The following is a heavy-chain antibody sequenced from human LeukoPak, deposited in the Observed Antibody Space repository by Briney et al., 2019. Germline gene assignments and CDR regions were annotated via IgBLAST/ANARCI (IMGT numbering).Heavy chain of an antibody. V-gene: IGHV3-9*01. CDR1: GFTFDDYA. J-gene: IGHJ4*02. CDR3: AKDWNDIAAAPIDY. D-gene: IGHD6-13*01. CDR2: ISWNSGSI. Sequence: GGSLRLSCAASGFTFDDYAMHWVRQAPGKGLEWVSGISWNSGSIGYADSVKGRFTISRDNAKNSLYLQMNSLRAEDTALYYCAKDWNDIAAAPIDYWGQGTLVAVSS.